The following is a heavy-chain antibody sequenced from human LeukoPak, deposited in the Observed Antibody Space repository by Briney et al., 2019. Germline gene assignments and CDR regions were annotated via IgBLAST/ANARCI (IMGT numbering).Heavy chain of an antibody. D-gene: IGHD2-2*01. CDR3: ARDLSYCSSTRCYAPYYFDY. Sequence: PSETLSLTCSVSGGSVGSYYWSWIRQSAGKGLEWIGRIYTSGSTNYNPSLRSRATISVDKSKSQFSLKLTSVTAADTAVYYCARDLSYCSSTRCYAPYYFDYWGQGTLVTVSS. J-gene: IGHJ4*02. CDR1: GGSVGSYY. V-gene: IGHV4-4*07. CDR2: IYTSGST.